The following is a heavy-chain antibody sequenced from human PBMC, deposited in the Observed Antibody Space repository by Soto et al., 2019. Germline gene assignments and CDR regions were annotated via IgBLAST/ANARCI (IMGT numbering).Heavy chain of an antibody. CDR1: GDSVTISDYY. J-gene: IGHJ4*02. Sequence: QLQLQESGPGLVKPSETLSLTCTVSGDSVTISDYYWGWIRQLPGKGLEWIGSIHYSGSTYYNPSLTSRVTISGDTSKKQFSLKLTSVTAADAAVYYCAAHDSGGYYAEYWGQGTLVTVSA. D-gene: IGHD3-22*01. V-gene: IGHV4-39*01. CDR3: AAHDSGGYYAEY. CDR2: IHYSGST.